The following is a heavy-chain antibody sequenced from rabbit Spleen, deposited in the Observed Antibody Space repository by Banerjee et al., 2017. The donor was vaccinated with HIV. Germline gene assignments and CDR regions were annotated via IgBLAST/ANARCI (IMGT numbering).Heavy chain of an antibody. CDR3: ARAPGYSTATGSYYANI. J-gene: IGHJ4*02. V-gene: IGHV1S44*01. Sequence: QSLEESGGRLVKPDETLTLTCTVSGIDLSSNAMSWVRQAPGKGLEWIGIIRIDGSIYYANWAKGRFTISKTSSTTVDLRMTSLTTEDTATYFCARAPGYSTATGSYYANIWGPGTLVTVS. CDR2: IRIDGSI. D-gene: IGHD7-1*01. CDR1: GIDLSSNA.